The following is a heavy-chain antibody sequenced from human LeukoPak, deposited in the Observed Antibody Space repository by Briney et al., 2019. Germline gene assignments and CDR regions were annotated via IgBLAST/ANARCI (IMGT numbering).Heavy chain of an antibody. CDR1: GYTFTSYG. CDR2: MNPNSGNT. V-gene: IGHV1-8*02. J-gene: IGHJ3*02. D-gene: IGHD2-15*01. CDR3: ARGVAATDDAFDI. Sequence: ASVKVSCKASGYTFTSYGISWVRQATGQGLEWMGWMNPNSGNTGYAQKFQGRVTMTRNTSISTAYMELSSLRSEDTAVYYCARGVAATDDAFDIWGQGTMVTVSS.